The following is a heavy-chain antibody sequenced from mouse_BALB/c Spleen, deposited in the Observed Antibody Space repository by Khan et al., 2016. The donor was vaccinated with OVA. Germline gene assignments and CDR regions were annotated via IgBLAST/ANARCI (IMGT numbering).Heavy chain of an antibody. Sequence: QIQLVQSGPELKKPGETVKVSCKASGYTFTNYGLNWVMQAPGKALKWMGWINTYTGEPTYADDFKGRFAFSLETSASTAYLQINNLINEDVATYFWARGLNYDGSWFAYWGQGTLVTVSA. V-gene: IGHV9-1*02. J-gene: IGHJ3*01. CDR3: ARGLNYDGSWFAY. CDR1: GYTFTNYG. D-gene: IGHD2-4*01. CDR2: INTYTGEP.